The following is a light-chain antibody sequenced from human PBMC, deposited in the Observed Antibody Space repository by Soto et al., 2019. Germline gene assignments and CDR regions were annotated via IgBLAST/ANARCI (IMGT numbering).Light chain of an antibody. CDR1: LSISTW. V-gene: IGKV1-5*03. J-gene: IGKJ1*01. CDR2: KAS. Sequence: DIQMTQSPSTLSASVGDRVTITCRASLSISTWLAWYQQKPGKAPKLLIYKASSLESGVPSRFSGSGSGTEFTLTISSLQPDDFATYYYQQYNSYPWTFGQGTKVEIK. CDR3: QQYNSYPWT.